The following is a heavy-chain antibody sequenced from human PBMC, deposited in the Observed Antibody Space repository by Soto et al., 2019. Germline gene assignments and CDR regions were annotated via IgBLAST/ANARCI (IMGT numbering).Heavy chain of an antibody. CDR1: GGSISSSSYY. J-gene: IGHJ6*02. V-gene: IGHV4-39*01. CDR3: ARVRSYPYSSSWYTPYYYYGMDV. D-gene: IGHD6-13*01. Sequence: SETLSLTCTVSGGSISSSSYYWGWIRQPPGKGLEWIGSIYYSGSTYYNPSLKSRVTISVDTSKNQFSLKLSSVTAADTAVYYCARVRSYPYSSSWYTPYYYYGMDVWGQGTTVTVSS. CDR2: IYYSGST.